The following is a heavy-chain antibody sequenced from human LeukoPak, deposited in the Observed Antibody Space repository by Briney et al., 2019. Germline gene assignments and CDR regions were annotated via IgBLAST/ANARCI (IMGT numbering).Heavy chain of an antibody. V-gene: IGHV7-4-1*02. J-gene: IGHJ4*02. CDR3: ARVPWLAKYYFDY. CDR2: INTNTGNP. D-gene: IGHD6-19*01. CDR1: GGTFSSYA. Sequence: ASVKVSCKASGGTFSSYAISWVRQAPGQGLEWMGWINTNTGNPTYAQGFTGRFVFSLDTSVSTAYLQISSLKAEDTAVYYCARVPWLAKYYFDYWGQGTLVTVSS.